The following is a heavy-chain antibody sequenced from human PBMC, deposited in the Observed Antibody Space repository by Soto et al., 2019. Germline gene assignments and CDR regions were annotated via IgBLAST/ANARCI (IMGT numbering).Heavy chain of an antibody. CDR1: GFTFSSYA. D-gene: IGHD3-3*01. CDR3: ARDSNFWSGRDTYGMDV. CDR2: ISYDGSNK. Sequence: GGSLRLSCAASGFTFSSYAMHWVRQAPGKGLEWVAVISYDGSNKYYADSVKGRFTISRDNSKNTLYLQMNSLRAEDTAVYYCARDSNFWSGRDTYGMDVWGQGTTVTVSS. V-gene: IGHV3-30-3*01. J-gene: IGHJ6*02.